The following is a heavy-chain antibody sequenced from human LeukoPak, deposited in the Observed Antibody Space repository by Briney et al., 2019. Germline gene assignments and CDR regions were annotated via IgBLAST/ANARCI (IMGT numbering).Heavy chain of an antibody. D-gene: IGHD3-22*01. CDR3: AKLRDSSGYYWDY. V-gene: IGHV3-23*01. CDR1: GFTVSSNY. CDR2: ISGSGGST. Sequence: PGGSLRLSCAASGFTVSSNYMSWVRQAPGKGLEWVSAISGSGGSTYYADSVKGRFTISRDNSKNTLYLQMNSLRAEDTAVYYCAKLRDSSGYYWDYWGQGTLVTVSS. J-gene: IGHJ4*02.